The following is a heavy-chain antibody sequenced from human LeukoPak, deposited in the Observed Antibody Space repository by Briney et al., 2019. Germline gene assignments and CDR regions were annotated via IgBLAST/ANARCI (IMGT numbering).Heavy chain of an antibody. CDR3: ARGPIAARYYYYYGMDV. CDR1: GGSFSGYY. J-gene: IGHJ6*02. CDR2: INHSGST. V-gene: IGHV4-34*01. Sequence: SETLSLTCAVYGGSFSGYYWSWIRQPPGKGLEWIGEINHSGSTNYNPSLKSRVTKSVDTSKNQFSLKLSSVTAADTAVYYCARGPIAARYYYYYGMDVWGQGTTVTVSS. D-gene: IGHD6-6*01.